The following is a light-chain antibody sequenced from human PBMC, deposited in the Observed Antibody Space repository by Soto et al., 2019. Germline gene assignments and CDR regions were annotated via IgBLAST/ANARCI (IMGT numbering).Light chain of an antibody. J-gene: IGKJ1*01. CDR1: QTISSW. CDR2: DAS. V-gene: IGKV1-5*01. CDR3: QQYKSYSWT. Sequence: MTQSPSLLSACTGYRVTITCRASQTISSWLAWYQQKPGKAPKLLIYDASSLESGVPSRFSGSGAGTEFTLTISSLQPDDFATYYCQQYKSYSWTFGQGTKVDIK.